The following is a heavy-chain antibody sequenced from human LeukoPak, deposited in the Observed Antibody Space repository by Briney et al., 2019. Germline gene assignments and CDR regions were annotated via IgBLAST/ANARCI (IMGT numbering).Heavy chain of an antibody. CDR1: GYTFTIDY. J-gene: IGHJ5*02. CDR3: AGSSHQRNWFDP. CDR2: VHSSGGVI. V-gene: IGHV1-46*01. Sequence: ASVKVSFKASGYTFTIDYMNWVRQAPGQGLEWMGIVHSSGGVIKYAQEFQDRLTVTRDTSTSTIYMELSSLRSEDTAVYYCAGSSHQRNWFDPWGQGTLVIVPS. D-gene: IGHD1-26*01.